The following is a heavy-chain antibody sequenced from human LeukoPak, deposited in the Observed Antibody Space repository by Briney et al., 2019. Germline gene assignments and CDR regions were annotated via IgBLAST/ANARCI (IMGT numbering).Heavy chain of an antibody. J-gene: IGHJ4*02. CDR1: GFTFSSYG. CDR2: IRYDGRNK. V-gene: IGHV3-30*02. D-gene: IGHD2-15*01. Sequence: GGSLRLSCAASGFTFSSYGMHWVRQAPGKGLEWVAFIRYDGRNKYYADSVKGRFTISRDNSKNTLYLQMNSLRAEDTAVYYCAKGVWDITDYWGQGTLVTVSS. CDR3: AKGVWDITDY.